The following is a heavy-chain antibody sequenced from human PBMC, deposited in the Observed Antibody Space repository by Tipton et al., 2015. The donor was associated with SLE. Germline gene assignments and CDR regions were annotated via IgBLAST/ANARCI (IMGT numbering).Heavy chain of an antibody. Sequence: TLSLTCTVSGGSISSSSYYWGWIRQPPGKGLEWIGSIYYSRSTYYNPSLKSRVTISVDTSKNQFSLKLSSVTAADTAVYYCARELVGATTSAFDIWGQGTMVTVSS. CDR2: IYYSRST. J-gene: IGHJ3*02. CDR1: GGSISSSSYY. V-gene: IGHV4-39*01. D-gene: IGHD1-26*01. CDR3: ARELVGATTSAFDI.